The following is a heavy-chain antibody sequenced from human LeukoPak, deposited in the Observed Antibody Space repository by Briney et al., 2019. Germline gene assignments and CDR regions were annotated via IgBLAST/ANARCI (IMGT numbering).Heavy chain of an antibody. Sequence: GGSLRLSCVAARFTFSSYWMSWVRQVPGKWLEWVANIKQDGREAFYVDSVEGRFTISRDNAKNSLYLQMNSLRAEDTAVYYCASGAYCDFWSGYYMGYYYDYWGQGTLVTVSS. D-gene: IGHD3-3*01. V-gene: IGHV3-7*01. J-gene: IGHJ4*02. CDR1: RFTFSSYW. CDR2: IKQDGREA. CDR3: ASGAYCDFWSGYYMGYYYDY.